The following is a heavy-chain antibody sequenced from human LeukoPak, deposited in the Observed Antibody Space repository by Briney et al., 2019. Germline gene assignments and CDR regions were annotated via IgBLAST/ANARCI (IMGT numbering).Heavy chain of an antibody. Sequence: SETLSLTCTVSGGSISSGDYYWSWIRQLPGKGLEWIGYIYYSGSTYYNPSLKSRVTISVDTSKNQFSLKLSSVTAADTAVYYCMFGVNYMDVWGKGTTVTVSS. V-gene: IGHV4-30-4*08. J-gene: IGHJ6*03. CDR2: IYYSGST. D-gene: IGHD3-10*02. CDR3: MFGVNYMDV. CDR1: GGSISSGDYY.